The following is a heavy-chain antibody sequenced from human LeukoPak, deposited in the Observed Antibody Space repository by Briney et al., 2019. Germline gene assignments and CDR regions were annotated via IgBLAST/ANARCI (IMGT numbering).Heavy chain of an antibody. D-gene: IGHD3-22*01. CDR3: ARDNGGAYYFDTSAYYHNDAFDI. CDR1: GYTFTSYG. J-gene: IGHJ3*02. V-gene: IGHV1-69*04. CDR2: IIPILGIA. Sequence: ASVKVSCKASGYTFTSYGISWVRQAPGQGLEWMGRIIPILGIANYAQKFQGRVTITADKSTSTAYMELSSLRSDDTAVYYCARDNGGAYYFDTSAYYHNDAFDIWGQGTMVTVSS.